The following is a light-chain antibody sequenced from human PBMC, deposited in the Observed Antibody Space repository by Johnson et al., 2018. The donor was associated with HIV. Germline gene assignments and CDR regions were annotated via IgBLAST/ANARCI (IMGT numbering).Light chain of an antibody. V-gene: IGLV1-51*01. Sequence: QSILTQPPSVYAAPGQKVTISCSGSSSNIGKNYVSWYQQFPGEAPKLLIYENNKRPSGIPDRFSGSKSGTSATLGITGLQTGDEADYYCGTWDSSLSDYVFGAGTKVTVL. CDR1: SSNIGKNY. J-gene: IGLJ1*01. CDR2: ENN. CDR3: GTWDSSLSDYV.